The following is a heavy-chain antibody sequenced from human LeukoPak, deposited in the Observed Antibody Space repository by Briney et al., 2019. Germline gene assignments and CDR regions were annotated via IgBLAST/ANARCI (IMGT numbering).Heavy chain of an antibody. D-gene: IGHD3-16*01. Sequence: GGSLRLSCAASGFTFSSYSMNWVRQAPGKGLEWVSSISSSSSYIYYADSVKGRFTISRDNAKNTLYLQMNSLRAEDTAVYYCARRAGAYTHPYDYWGQGTLVTVSS. J-gene: IGHJ4*02. V-gene: IGHV3-21*04. CDR1: GFTFSSYS. CDR2: ISSSSSYI. CDR3: ARRAGAYTHPYDY.